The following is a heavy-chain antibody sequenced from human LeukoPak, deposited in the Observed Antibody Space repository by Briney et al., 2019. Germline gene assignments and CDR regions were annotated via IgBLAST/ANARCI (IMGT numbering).Heavy chain of an antibody. J-gene: IGHJ4*02. V-gene: IGHV3-11*01. CDR1: GFTFSDYY. CDR3: AREYYYDSSGYVRY. Sequence: GGSLRLSRAASGFTFSDYYMSWIRQAPGKGLEWVSYISSSGSTIYYADSVKGRFTISRDNAKNSLYLQMNSLRAEDTAVYYCAREYYYDSSGYVRYWGQGTLVTVSS. D-gene: IGHD3-22*01. CDR2: ISSSGSTI.